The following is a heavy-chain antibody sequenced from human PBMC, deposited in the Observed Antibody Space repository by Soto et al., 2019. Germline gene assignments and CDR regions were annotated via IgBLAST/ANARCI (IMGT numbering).Heavy chain of an antibody. D-gene: IGHD5-18*01. V-gene: IGHV4-59*01. CDR2: IYYSGN. CDR1: GGSISNFH. J-gene: IGHJ4*02. CDR3: ALGGYNYGRPFDF. Sequence: SETLSLTCNGSGGSISNFHLSWIRQPPGKGLEWIGYIYYSGNYYNPSLTSRVSMSLDKSKNQFSLHLKSVTAADTALYFCALGGYNYGRPFDFWGQGTRVTVSS.